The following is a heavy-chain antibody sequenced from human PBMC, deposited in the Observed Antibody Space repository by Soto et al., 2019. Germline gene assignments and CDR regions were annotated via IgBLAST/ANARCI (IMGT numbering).Heavy chain of an antibody. J-gene: IGHJ4*02. CDR2: IYRTGST. CDR3: ASRDPGTSVDY. Sequence: QVQLQESGPGLVKPSGTLSLTCAVSGGSFTSNNWWTWVRQPPGQGLEWIGEIYRTGSTNYNPSPKSPVTIPLDKSENQFSLKVTSLTAADTAVYYCASRDPGTSVDYWGQGTLVTVSS. D-gene: IGHD1-7*01. V-gene: IGHV4-4*02. CDR1: GGSFTSNNW.